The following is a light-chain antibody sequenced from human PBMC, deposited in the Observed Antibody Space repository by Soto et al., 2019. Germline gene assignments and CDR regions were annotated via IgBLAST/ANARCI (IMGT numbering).Light chain of an antibody. CDR3: QQYNNWPRT. J-gene: IGKJ2*01. V-gene: IGKV3-15*01. CDR2: GAS. CDR1: QSVSSN. Sequence: EIVMTQSPATLSVSPGERATVSCRASQSVSSNLAWYQQKPGQAPRLLIYGASTRATGIPARFSGSGSGTEFTLTIGSLQYEDFAVYYSQQYNNWPRTFGQGTKLEIK.